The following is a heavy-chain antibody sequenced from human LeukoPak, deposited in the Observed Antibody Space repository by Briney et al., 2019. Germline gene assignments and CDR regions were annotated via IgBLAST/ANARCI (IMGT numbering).Heavy chain of an antibody. D-gene: IGHD6-13*01. CDR3: ARVSCCWVYSSSWYFDVGKRGMDV. CDR1: GFTFSSYA. CDR2: ISYDGSNK. J-gene: IGHJ6*02. V-gene: IGHV3-30*04. Sequence: PGGSLRLFCAASGFTFSSYAMHRVRQAPGKGLEWVAVISYDGSNKYYADSVKGRFTISRDNSKNTLYLQMNSLRAEDTAVYYCARVSCCWVYSSSWYFDVGKRGMDVWGQGTTVTVSS.